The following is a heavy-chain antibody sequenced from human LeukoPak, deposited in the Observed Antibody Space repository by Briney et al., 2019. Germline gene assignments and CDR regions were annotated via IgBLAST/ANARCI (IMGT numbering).Heavy chain of an antibody. J-gene: IGHJ4*02. CDR3: ARRVATIDY. CDR2: ISSSSSTI. CDR1: GFTFSSYS. D-gene: IGHD5-12*01. V-gene: IGHV3-48*01. Sequence: GGSLRLSCAASGFTFSSYSMNWVRQAPGNGLEWVSYISSSSSTIYYADSVKGRFTISRDNAKNSLYLQMNSLRAEDTAVYYCARRVATIDYWGQGTLVTVSS.